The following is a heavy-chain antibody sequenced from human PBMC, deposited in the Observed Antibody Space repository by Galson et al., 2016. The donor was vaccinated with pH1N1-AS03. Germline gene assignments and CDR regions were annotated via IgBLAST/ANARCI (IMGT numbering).Heavy chain of an antibody. CDR2: IYHSGTA. CDR3: AGSMVRDLKRNYFLDV. Sequence: TLSLTCAVSGDSISSGKYSWSWIRQPPGKGLEWIGYIYHSGTAYYNPSLQSRVTISLDRSKNQFSLNLNSVTAADTAAYYCAGSMVRDLKRNYFLDVWGKGTTVTVSS. J-gene: IGHJ6*03. CDR1: GDSISSGKYS. V-gene: IGHV4-30-2*01. D-gene: IGHD3-10*01.